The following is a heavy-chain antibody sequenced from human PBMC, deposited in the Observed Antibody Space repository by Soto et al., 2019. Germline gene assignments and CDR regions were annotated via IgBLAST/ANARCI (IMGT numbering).Heavy chain of an antibody. V-gene: IGHV5-51*01. CDR1: GYTFTDYW. J-gene: IGHJ6*02. CDR2: IYPGDSDT. Sequence: PGESLKISCKGSGYTFTDYWIGWVRQLPGKGLEWMGIIYPGDSDTRYSPSFQGHVTITVDKSTSTAYLQWNTLRDEDTAVYYCASLIVLMVYAIPSYYYGMDVWGQGTTVTVSS. D-gene: IGHD2-8*01. CDR3: ASLIVLMVYAIPSYYYGMDV.